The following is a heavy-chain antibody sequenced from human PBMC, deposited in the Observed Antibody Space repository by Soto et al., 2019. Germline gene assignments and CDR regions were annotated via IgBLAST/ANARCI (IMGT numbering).Heavy chain of an antibody. CDR3: ARDSRYYYDSSGYYSFDY. CDR1: GGTFSSYA. CDR2: IIPIFGTA. V-gene: IGHV1-69*13. Sequence: VKVSCKASGGTFSSYAISWVRQAPGQGLEWMGGIIPIFGTANYAQKFQGRVTITADESTSTAYMELSSLRSEDTAVYYCARDSRYYYDSSGYYSFDYWGQGTLVTVSS. D-gene: IGHD3-22*01. J-gene: IGHJ4*02.